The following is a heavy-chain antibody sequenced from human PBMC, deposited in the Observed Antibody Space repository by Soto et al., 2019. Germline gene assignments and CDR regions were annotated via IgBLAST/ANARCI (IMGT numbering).Heavy chain of an antibody. J-gene: IGHJ4*02. CDR1: GGTFSSYA. D-gene: IGHD3-9*01. V-gene: IGHV1-69*13. CDR3: ASSYYDILTGYYRGPFDY. CDR2: IIPIFGTA. Sequence: SVKVSCKASGGTFSSYAISWVRQAPGQGLEWMGGIIPIFGTANYAQKFQGRVTITADESTSTAYMELSSLRSEDTALYYCASSYYDILTGYYRGPFDYWGQGTLVTVSS.